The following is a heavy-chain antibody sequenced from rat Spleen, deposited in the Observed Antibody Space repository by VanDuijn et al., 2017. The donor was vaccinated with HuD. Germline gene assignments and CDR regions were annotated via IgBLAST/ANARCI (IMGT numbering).Heavy chain of an antibody. CDR1: GFTFSDYN. CDR3: ARRVSLDYFDY. Sequence: EVQLVVSGGGLVQPGRSLKLSCAASGFTFSDYNMAWVRQAPKKGLEWVATISYDGSSTYYRDSVKGRFTISRDNAKSTLYLQMDSLRSEDTATYYCARRVSLDYFDYWGQGVMVTVSS. D-gene: IGHD3-8*01. J-gene: IGHJ2*01. CDR2: ISYDGSST. V-gene: IGHV5-7*01.